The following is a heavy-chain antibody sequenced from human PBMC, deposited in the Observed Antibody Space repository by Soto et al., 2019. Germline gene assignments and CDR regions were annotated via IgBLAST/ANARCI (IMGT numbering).Heavy chain of an antibody. Sequence: QVQLVQSGAEVKKPGSSVKVSCKASGGTFSSYAISWVRQAPGQGLEWMGGIIPIFGTANYAQKFQGRVTITADESTSTAYMELSSLRSEDTAVYYCATISSAAAGRFFYYYGMDVWGQGTTVTVSS. J-gene: IGHJ6*02. D-gene: IGHD6-13*01. CDR1: GGTFSSYA. CDR3: ATISSAAAGRFFYYYGMDV. CDR2: IIPIFGTA. V-gene: IGHV1-69*01.